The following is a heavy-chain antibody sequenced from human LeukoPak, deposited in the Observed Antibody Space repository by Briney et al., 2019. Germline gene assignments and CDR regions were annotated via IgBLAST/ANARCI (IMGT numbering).Heavy chain of an antibody. D-gene: IGHD2-15*01. CDR3: ARPGLYCSGGSCYPFES. Sequence: PGGSLRLSCAASGFTFSSYSMNWVRQAPGKGLEWVSSISSSSSYIYYADSVKGRFTISRDNAKNSLYLQMNSLRVEDTAVYYCARPGLYCSGGSCYPFESWGQGTLVTVSS. J-gene: IGHJ4*02. V-gene: IGHV3-21*01. CDR2: ISSSSSYI. CDR1: GFTFSSYS.